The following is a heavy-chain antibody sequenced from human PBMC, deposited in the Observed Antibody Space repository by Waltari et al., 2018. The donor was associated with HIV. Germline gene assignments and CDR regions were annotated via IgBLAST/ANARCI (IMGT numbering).Heavy chain of an antibody. CDR1: GFPFYTHA. J-gene: IGHJ4*02. CDR2: VSATGSSK. Sequence: EVHLLESGGGLVHPAGSLRLSWATSGFPFYTHAMPWLRQAPGKGMEWCASVSATGSSKYYAVSVKGRRTISSDNAENTLFLHTNSLRVDDTAVYFCAKAREEASTMTARFDSWGQGSLVTVSA. D-gene: IGHD2-21*02. V-gene: IGHV3-23*01. CDR3: AKAREEASTMTARFDS.